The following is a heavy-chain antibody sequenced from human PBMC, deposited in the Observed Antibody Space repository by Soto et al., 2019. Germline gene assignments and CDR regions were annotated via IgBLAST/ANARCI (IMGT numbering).Heavy chain of an antibody. CDR3: ARNAEQLVGYYGMDV. CDR2: IYYSGST. V-gene: IGHV4-30-4*01. Sequence: TLSLTCTFSGGSISSGDYYWSWIRQPPGKGLEWIGYIYYSGSTYYNPSLKSRVTISVDTSKNQFSLKLSSVTAADTAVYYCARNAEQLVGYYGMDVWGQGTTVTVSS. J-gene: IGHJ6*02. CDR1: GGSISSGDYY. D-gene: IGHD6-6*01.